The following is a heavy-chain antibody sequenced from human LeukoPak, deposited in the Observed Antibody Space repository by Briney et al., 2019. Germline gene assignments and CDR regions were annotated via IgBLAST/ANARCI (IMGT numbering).Heavy chain of an antibody. Sequence: PAETLSLTCAVYGGSFSGYYWSWIRQPPGKALEWIGEINHSGSTNYNPSLKSRVTISVDTSKNQFSLKLSSVTAADTAVYYCARGRIVVVPAAISWFDPCGQGTLVTVSS. CDR3: ARGRIVVVPAAISWFDP. J-gene: IGHJ5*02. CDR2: INHSGST. CDR1: GGSFSGYY. V-gene: IGHV4-34*01. D-gene: IGHD2-2*01.